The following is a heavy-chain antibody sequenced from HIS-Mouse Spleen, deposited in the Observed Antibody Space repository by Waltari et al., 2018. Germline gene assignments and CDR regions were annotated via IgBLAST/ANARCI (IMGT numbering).Heavy chain of an antibody. D-gene: IGHD2-15*01. CDR2: IYTSGSN. Sequence: GQLQEAGPGLVKPSETLSLTCTVSGGSISSYYWSWIRPPAGKGLEWIGRIYTSGSNNYNPSLKSRVTMSEDTSKHQFSLKLSSATAADPAVYYCARYCSGGSCYGGSFDYWGQGTLVTVSS. CDR1: GGSISSYY. J-gene: IGHJ4*02. V-gene: IGHV4-4*07. CDR3: ARYCSGGSCYGGSFDY.